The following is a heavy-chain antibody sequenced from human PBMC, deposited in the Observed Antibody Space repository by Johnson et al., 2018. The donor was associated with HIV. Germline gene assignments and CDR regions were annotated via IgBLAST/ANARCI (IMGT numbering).Heavy chain of an antibody. V-gene: IGHV3-66*02. J-gene: IGHJ3*02. CDR3: ATDSSSGVYDAFDI. CDR2: IYSGGST. D-gene: IGHD6-13*01. Sequence: VQLVESGGGLVQPGGSLRLSCAASGFTVSSNYMSWVRQAPGKGLEWVSVIYSGGSTYDADSVKGRFTISRDNSKNMLYLKMNSLRAADTAVYYCATDSSSGVYDAFDIWGQGTMVTVAS. CDR1: GFTVSSNY.